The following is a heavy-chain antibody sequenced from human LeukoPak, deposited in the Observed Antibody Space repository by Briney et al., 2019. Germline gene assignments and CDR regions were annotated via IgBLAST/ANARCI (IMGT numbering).Heavy chain of an antibody. CDR2: ISGSGGNT. D-gene: IGHD2-2*01. Sequence: GGSLRLSCAASGFTFSSYAMSWVRQAPGKGLEWVSAISGSGGNTYYADSVKGRFTISRDNSKNTLYLQMNSLRAEDTAVYYCAKRGFNVYQLKNYYYYYMDVWGKGTTVTVSS. CDR3: AKRGFNVYQLKNYYYYYMDV. V-gene: IGHV3-23*01. J-gene: IGHJ6*03. CDR1: GFTFSSYA.